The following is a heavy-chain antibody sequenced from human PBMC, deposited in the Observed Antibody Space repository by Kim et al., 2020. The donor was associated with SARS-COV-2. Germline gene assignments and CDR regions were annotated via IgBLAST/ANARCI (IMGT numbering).Heavy chain of an antibody. Sequence: NYNPSLKSRVTISVDTSKNQFSLKLSSVTAADTAVYYCARHSFPTAKIDPWGQGTLVTVSS. D-gene: IGHD2-21*02. J-gene: IGHJ5*02. V-gene: IGHV4-59*08. CDR3: ARHSFPTAKIDP.